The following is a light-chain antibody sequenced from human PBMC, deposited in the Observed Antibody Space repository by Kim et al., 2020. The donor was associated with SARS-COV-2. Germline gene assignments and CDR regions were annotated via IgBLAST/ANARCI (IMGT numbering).Light chain of an antibody. V-gene: IGKV1-5*03. CDR3: QHYSRFPYT. Sequence: DIQMTQSPSTLSASVGDRVTITCRASQTISTRLAWYQQKPGKAPNLLIYLASTLESGVPSRFIGSGSGTEFTLTIDSLQPDDFATYYCQHYSRFPYTFGQGTKVDIK. J-gene: IGKJ2*01. CDR1: QTISTR. CDR2: LAS.